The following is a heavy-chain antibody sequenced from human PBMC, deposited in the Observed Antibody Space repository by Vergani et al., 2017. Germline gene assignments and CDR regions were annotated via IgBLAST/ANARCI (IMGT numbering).Heavy chain of an antibody. J-gene: IGHJ4*02. Sequence: EVQLVESGGGLVQPGGSLKLSCAASGFTFSGSAMHWVRQASGKGLEWVGRIRSKANSYATAYAASVKGRFTISRDDSKNTAYLQMNSLKTEDTAVYYWTREGVRGIYYWGQGTLVTVSS. D-gene: IGHD3-10*02. CDR3: TREGVRGIYY. CDR2: IRSKANSYAT. CDR1: GFTFSGSA. V-gene: IGHV3-73*02.